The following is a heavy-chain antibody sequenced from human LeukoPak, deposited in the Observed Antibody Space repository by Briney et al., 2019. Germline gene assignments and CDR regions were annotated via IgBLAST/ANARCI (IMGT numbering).Heavy chain of an antibody. Sequence: GGSLRLSCAASGFTFSSYDMHWVRQAPGKGLEWVAVISYDGSNKYYADSVKGRFTISRDNSKNTLYLQINSLRAEDTAVYYFAKEGYSSSSSFDYWGRGALVTVSS. CDR2: ISYDGSNK. J-gene: IGHJ4*02. V-gene: IGHV3-30*18. CDR1: GFTFSSYD. CDR3: AKEGYSSSSSFDY. D-gene: IGHD6-6*01.